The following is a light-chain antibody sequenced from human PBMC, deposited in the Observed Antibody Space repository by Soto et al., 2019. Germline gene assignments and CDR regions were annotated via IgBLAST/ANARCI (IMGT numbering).Light chain of an antibody. CDR3: QHYSNWPPS. J-gene: IGKJ3*01. CDR1: ESVHRN. CDR2: YAS. V-gene: IGKV3-15*01. Sequence: EMVMTQSPATLPVSPGERATLSCRASESVHRNLAWYQQKPGQGPSLLIYYASTRSTGGPDRFTGSGSGTEFTLTISSLQSEDFGVYHCQHYSNWPPSFGPGTKVEIK.